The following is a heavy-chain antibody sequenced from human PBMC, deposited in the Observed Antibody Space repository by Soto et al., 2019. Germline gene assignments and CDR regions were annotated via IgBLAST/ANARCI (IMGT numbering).Heavy chain of an antibody. CDR1: GCTFGDYT. Sequence: EVQLVESGGGVVQPGGSLRLSCTASGCTFGDYTMHWVRQAPGKGLEWVSLITWDGINIEYADSVRGRFTISRDNSKNSLYLQMNGLRHEDTAFYYCAKDGIAWHWGQGTLVTVSS. V-gene: IGHV3-43*01. D-gene: IGHD2-15*01. CDR2: ITWDGINI. CDR3: AKDGIAWH. J-gene: IGHJ4*02.